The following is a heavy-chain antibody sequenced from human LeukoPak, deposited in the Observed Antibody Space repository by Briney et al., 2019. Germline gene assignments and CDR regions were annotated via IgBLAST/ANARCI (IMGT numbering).Heavy chain of an antibody. V-gene: IGHV1-18*01. CDR1: GYTFTSYG. CDR2: ISAYNGNT. CDR3: ARPQKLRYFAPGGAFDI. J-gene: IGHJ3*02. D-gene: IGHD3-9*01. Sequence: ASVKVSCKASGYTFTSYGISWVRQAPGQGLEWMGWISAYNGNTNYAQKLQGRVTMTTDTSTSTAYMELRSLRSDDTAVYYCARPQKLRYFAPGGAFDIWGQGTMVTVSS.